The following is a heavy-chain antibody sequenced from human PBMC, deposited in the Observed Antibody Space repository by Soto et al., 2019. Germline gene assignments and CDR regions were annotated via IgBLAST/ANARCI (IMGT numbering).Heavy chain of an antibody. CDR3: EVTTGY. D-gene: IGHD4-17*01. Sequence: ASVKVSCTTPGYTFTEYDINWVRQAPGQGLEYMGWVSPENRNAGYAPQFRGRVSMTADTSINTVYLELTTLTYEDTAVYYCEVTTGYWGQGTLVTVS. J-gene: IGHJ4*02. CDR1: GYTFTEYD. CDR2: VSPENRNA. V-gene: IGHV1-8*01.